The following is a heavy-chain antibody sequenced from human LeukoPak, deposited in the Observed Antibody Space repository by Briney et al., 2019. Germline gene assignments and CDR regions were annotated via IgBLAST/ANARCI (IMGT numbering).Heavy chain of an antibody. CDR3: AATTVTTGSYAFDI. V-gene: IGHV4-39*01. CDR2: ISYSGST. Sequence: PSETLSLTCTVSGGSISSRSNYWVWIRQPSGKGLEWIGSISYSGSTYYNPSLKSRITMSVDTSKNLFSLRLNSVTAADTAVYYCAATTVTTGSYAFDIWGQGTMVTVSS. CDR1: GGSISSRSNY. J-gene: IGHJ3*02. D-gene: IGHD4-17*01.